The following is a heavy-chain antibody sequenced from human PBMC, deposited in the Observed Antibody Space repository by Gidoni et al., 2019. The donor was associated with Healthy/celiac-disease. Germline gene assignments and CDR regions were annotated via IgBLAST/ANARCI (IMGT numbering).Heavy chain of an antibody. Sequence: QVQLVQSGAEVKKPGASVKVSCKASGYTFTGYYMHWVRQAPGQGLEWLGWINPNSGGTNYAQKFQGRVTMTRDTSISTAYMELSRLRSDDTAVYYCARSGGATKQHYYFDYWGQGTLVTVSS. J-gene: IGHJ4*02. V-gene: IGHV1-2*02. D-gene: IGHD1-26*01. CDR2: INPNSGGT. CDR3: ARSGGATKQHYYFDY. CDR1: GYTFTGYY.